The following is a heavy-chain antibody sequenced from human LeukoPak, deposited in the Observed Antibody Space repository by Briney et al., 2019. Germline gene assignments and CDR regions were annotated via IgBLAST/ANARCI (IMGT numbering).Heavy chain of an antibody. CDR2: INPSGGST. V-gene: IGHV1-46*01. CDR1: GYTFTSCF. CDR3: ARGPYSGDWHFDF. J-gene: IGHJ4*02. D-gene: IGHD6-19*01. Sequence: ASVKVSCKASGYTFTSCFIHRVRQAPGHGLEWMGVINPSGGSTSYAQKFQGRVTMTRDTSTSTVSMELSSLRFEDTAVYYCARGPYSGDWHFDFWGQGTLVIVTS.